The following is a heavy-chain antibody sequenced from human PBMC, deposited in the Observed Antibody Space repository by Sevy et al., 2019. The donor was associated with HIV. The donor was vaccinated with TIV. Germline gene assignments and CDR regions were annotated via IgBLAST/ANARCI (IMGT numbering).Heavy chain of an antibody. CDR2: IIPIFGTA. J-gene: IGHJ6*03. CDR1: GGTFSSYA. V-gene: IGHV1-69*06. D-gene: IGHD6-6*01. Sequence: ASVKVSCKASGGTFSSYAISWVRQAPGQGLEWMGGIIPIFGTANYAQKFQGRVTITADKSTSTAYMELSSLRSEETAVYYCAIAARPYYYYYMDVWGKGTTVTVSS. CDR3: AIAARPYYYYYMDV.